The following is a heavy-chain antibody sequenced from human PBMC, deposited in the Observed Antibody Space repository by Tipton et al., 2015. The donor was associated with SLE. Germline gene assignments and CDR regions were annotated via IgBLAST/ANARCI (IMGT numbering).Heavy chain of an antibody. V-gene: IGHV4-34*01. CDR3: ATHGAWGYYYYYGMDV. Sequence: LRLSCAVYGGSFSGYYWSWIRQPPGKGLEWIGSIYYSGSTYYNPSLKSRVTISVDTSKNQFSLKLSSVTAADTAVYYCATHGAWGYYYYYGMDVWGQGTTVTVSS. CDR2: IYYSGST. D-gene: IGHD1-26*01. CDR1: GGSFSGYY. J-gene: IGHJ6*02.